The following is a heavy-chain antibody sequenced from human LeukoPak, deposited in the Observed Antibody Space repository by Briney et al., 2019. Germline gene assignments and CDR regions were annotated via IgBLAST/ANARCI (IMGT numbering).Heavy chain of an antibody. V-gene: IGHV3-23*01. CDR1: GFTFSNYA. Sequence: PGGSLRLSCAASGFTFSNYAMNWVRQAPGKGLEWVSLISGSTGSTYYADSVKGRFTISRDNSKNTLYLQMNSLRAEDTAVYYCAKGWYFDLWGRGTLVTVSS. CDR2: ISGSTGST. J-gene: IGHJ2*01. CDR3: AKGWYFDL.